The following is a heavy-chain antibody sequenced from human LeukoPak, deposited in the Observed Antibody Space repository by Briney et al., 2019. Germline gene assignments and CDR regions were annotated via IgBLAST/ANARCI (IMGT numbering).Heavy chain of an antibody. Sequence: GASVTVSCKASGYTFTSYDINWVRQATGKGVEWMGWMNPNSGNTGYAQKFQGRVTMTRNTSISTAYMELSSLRSEDTAVYYCARGYYDSSGYAFDIWGQGTMVTVSS. CDR2: MNPNSGNT. CDR3: ARGYYDSSGYAFDI. D-gene: IGHD3-22*01. CDR1: GYTFTSYD. V-gene: IGHV1-8*01. J-gene: IGHJ3*02.